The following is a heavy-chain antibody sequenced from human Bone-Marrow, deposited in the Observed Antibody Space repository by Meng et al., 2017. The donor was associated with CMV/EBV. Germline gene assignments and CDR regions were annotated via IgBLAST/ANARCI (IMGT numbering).Heavy chain of an antibody. Sequence: GSLRLSCTVSGGSISNYYWSWIRQPPGKGLEWIGYIYYSGSTNYIPSLKSRVTISVDTSKNQFSLKLSSVTAADTAVYYCAREVAYYDILTGYYTGYYYYGMDVWGQGTTVTVSS. J-gene: IGHJ6*02. V-gene: IGHV4-59*12. D-gene: IGHD3-9*01. CDR3: AREVAYYDILTGYYTGYYYYGMDV. CDR1: GGSISNYY. CDR2: IYYSGST.